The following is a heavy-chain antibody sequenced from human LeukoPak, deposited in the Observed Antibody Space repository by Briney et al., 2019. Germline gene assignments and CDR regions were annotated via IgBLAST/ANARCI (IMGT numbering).Heavy chain of an antibody. CDR2: ISSSGSTI. CDR3: ATSLSGWGSYHYMDV. J-gene: IGHJ6*03. Sequence: LSLTCSVSGYSISSTYYWGWIRQTPGKGLEWVSYISSSGSTIYYADSVKGRFTLSRDNAKNSLYLLMNSLRAEDTAVYYCATSLSGWGSYHYMDVWGKGTTVTISS. CDR1: GYSISSTYY. D-gene: IGHD6-19*01. V-gene: IGHV3-11*04.